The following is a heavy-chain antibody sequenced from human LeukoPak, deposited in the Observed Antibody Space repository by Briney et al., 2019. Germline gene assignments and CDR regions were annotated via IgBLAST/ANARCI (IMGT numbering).Heavy chain of an antibody. CDR1: GGSISSYY. Sequence: SETLSLTCTVSGGSISSYYWSWIRQPPGKGLEWIGYIYYSGSTNYNPSLKSRVTISVDTSMNQFSLKLSSVTAADTAVYYCARSSGSYFVGWGQGTLVTVSS. V-gene: IGHV4-59*01. J-gene: IGHJ4*02. CDR2: IYYSGST. CDR3: ARSSGSYFVG. D-gene: IGHD1-26*01.